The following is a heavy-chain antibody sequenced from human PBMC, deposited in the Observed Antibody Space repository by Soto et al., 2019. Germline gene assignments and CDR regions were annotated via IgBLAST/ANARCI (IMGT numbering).Heavy chain of an antibody. CDR1: GFTFSNAW. D-gene: IGHD3-16*01. Sequence: GGSLRLSCAASGFTFSNAWINWVRQAPGKGLEWVGRIKSKIDGGTTDFAAPVKGRFAISRDDSKNMVYLQMNSLRADDTAVYYCAKDRLAGGFDYWGQGTLVTVSS. CDR3: AKDRLAGGFDY. V-gene: IGHV3-15*07. J-gene: IGHJ4*02. CDR2: IKSKIDGGTT.